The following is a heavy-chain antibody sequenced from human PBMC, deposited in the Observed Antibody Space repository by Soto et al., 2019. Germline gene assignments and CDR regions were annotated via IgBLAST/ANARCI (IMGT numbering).Heavy chain of an antibody. CDR2: ISGSGGST. CDR3: ARDGRVDTDLGGYYYYDMDV. D-gene: IGHD5-18*01. CDR1: GFTFSSYA. Sequence: EVQLLESGGGLVQPGGSLRLSCAASGFTFSSYAMSWVRQAPGKGLEWVSAISGSGGSTYYADSVKGRFTISRDNSKNTLYLQMNSLRAEDTAVYYCARDGRVDTDLGGYYYYDMDVWGQGTTVIVSS. V-gene: IGHV3-23*01. J-gene: IGHJ6*02.